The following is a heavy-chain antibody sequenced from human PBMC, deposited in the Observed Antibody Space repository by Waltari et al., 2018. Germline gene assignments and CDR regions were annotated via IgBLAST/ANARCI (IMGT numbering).Heavy chain of an antibody. CDR1: GFTFGSYA. CDR3: AREGDGFQGYFDY. D-gene: IGHD3-16*01. CDR2: ISYDGSNK. J-gene: IGHJ4*02. V-gene: IGHV3-30-3*01. Sequence: QVQLVESGGGVVQPGRSLRLPCAASGFTFGSYAMRWVRQAPGKGLEWVAVISYDGSNKYYADSGKGRFTISSDNSKNTLYLQTNSLRAEDTAVYYCAREGDGFQGYFDYWGQGTLVTVSS.